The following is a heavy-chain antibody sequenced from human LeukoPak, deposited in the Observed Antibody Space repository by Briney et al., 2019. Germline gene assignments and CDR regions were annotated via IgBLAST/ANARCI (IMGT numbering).Heavy chain of an antibody. CDR3: ARRPTMVRTFDY. V-gene: IGHV4-39*01. D-gene: IGHD3-10*01. CDR1: GGSISSSSYY. J-gene: IGHJ4*02. Sequence: SETLSLTCTVSGGSISSSSYYWGWIRQPPGKGLEWIGSIYYSGSTYYNPSLKSRVTISVDTSKNQFSLKLSSVTAADTAVYYCARRPTMVRTFDYWGQGTLVTVSS. CDR2: IYYSGST.